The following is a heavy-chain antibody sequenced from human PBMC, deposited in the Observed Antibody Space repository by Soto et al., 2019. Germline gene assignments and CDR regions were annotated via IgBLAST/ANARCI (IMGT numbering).Heavy chain of an antibody. CDR3: ARGGITMVRGVKHFDY. CDR2: INHSGST. D-gene: IGHD3-10*01. Sequence: QVQLQQWGAGLLKPSETLSLTCAVYGGSFSGYYWSWIRQPPGKGLEWIGEINHSGSTNYNPSLKSRVTISVDTSKNQFSLKLSSVTAADTAVYYCARGGITMVRGVKHFDYCGQVTLVTVSS. J-gene: IGHJ4*02. V-gene: IGHV4-34*01. CDR1: GGSFSGYY.